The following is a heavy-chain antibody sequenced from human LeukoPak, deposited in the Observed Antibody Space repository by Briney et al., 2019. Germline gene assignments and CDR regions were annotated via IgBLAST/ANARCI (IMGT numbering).Heavy chain of an antibody. Sequence: GGSLGLSCAASGFTFSSYAMHWVRQAPGKGLEWVSGISSSGGSTDYANSVKGRFTISRDNSKNTLYLQMNSLRVEDTAVYYCARKRERYYDSLIDYWGQGTLVTVSS. CDR2: ISSSGGST. V-gene: IGHV3-23*01. D-gene: IGHD3-22*01. CDR3: ARKRERYYDSLIDY. J-gene: IGHJ4*02. CDR1: GFTFSSYA.